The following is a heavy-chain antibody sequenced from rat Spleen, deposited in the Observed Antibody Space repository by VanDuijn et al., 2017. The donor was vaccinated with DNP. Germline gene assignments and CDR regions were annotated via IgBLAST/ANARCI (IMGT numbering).Heavy chain of an antibody. CDR2: IGYDGSRT. J-gene: IGHJ3*01. CDR1: GFTFSDYN. D-gene: IGHD1-12*02. CDR3: AAPDYDGTYYYPFAY. V-gene: IGHV5S10*01. Sequence: EVQLVESGGGLVQPGRSLKLSCAASGFTFSDYNMAWVRQAPKKGLEWVATIGYDGSRTYYRDSVKGRFTISRDNAKSTLYLQMDSLRSEDTATYYCAAPDYDGTYYYPFAYWGQGTLVTVSS.